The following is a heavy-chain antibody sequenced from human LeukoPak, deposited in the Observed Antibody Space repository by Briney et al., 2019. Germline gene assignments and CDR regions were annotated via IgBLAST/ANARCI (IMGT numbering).Heavy chain of an antibody. V-gene: IGHV1-2*02. J-gene: IGHJ6*02. CDR1: GYTFTGYY. CDR2: INPNSGGT. D-gene: IGHD4-17*01. CDR3: ARTKMTTNYYYGMDV. Sequence: ASVKVSCKASGYTFTGYYMHWVRQAPGQGLEWMGWINPNSGGTNYAQKFQGRVTMTSDTSISTAYMELSRLRSDDTAVYYCARTKMTTNYYYGMDVWGQGTTVTVSS.